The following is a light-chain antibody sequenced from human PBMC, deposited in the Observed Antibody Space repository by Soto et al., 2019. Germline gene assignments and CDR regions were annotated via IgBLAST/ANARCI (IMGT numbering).Light chain of an antibody. CDR3: QQYNNWPRGT. CDR2: GAS. J-gene: IGKJ1*01. V-gene: IGKV3-15*01. CDR1: QSVSSN. Sequence: EIVMTQSPATLSVSPGERATLSCRASQSVSSNLAWYQQKPGQAPRLLIYGASTRATGIPASFSGSGSGTEFTLTISSLQSEDFAVYYCQQYNNWPRGTFGQGTKVEIK.